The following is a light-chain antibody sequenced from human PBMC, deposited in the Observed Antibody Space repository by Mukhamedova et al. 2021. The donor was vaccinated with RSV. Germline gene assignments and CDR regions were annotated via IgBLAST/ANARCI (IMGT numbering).Light chain of an antibody. CDR1: SSDVGGYNY. J-gene: IGLJ1*01. CDR2: DVS. Sequence: VTISCTGTSSDVGGYNYVSWYQQHPGKAPKLMIYDVSKRPSGVPDRFSGSKSGNTASLTISGLQAEDEADYYCCSYAGSYTSYVFG. V-gene: IGLV2-11*01. CDR3: CSYAGSYTSYV.